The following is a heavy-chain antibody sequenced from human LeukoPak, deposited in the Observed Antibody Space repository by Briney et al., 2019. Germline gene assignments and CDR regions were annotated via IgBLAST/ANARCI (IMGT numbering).Heavy chain of an antibody. CDR2: INPNSGGT. D-gene: IGHD2-21*02. J-gene: IGHJ6*03. V-gene: IGHV1-2*02. Sequence: GASVKVSCKASGYTFTGYYMHWVRQAPGQGLEWMGWINPNSGGTNYAQKFQGRVTMTRDTSISTAYMELSRLRSDDTAVYYCAREGTYCGGDCYSPYYMDVWGKGTTVTVSS. CDR3: AREGTYCGGDCYSPYYMDV. CDR1: GYTFTGYY.